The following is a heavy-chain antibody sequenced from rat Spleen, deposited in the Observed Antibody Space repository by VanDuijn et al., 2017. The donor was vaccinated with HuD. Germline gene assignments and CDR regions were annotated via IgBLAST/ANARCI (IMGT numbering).Heavy chain of an antibody. CDR2: IWSNGGT. D-gene: IGHD4-3*01. V-gene: IGHV2-13*01. J-gene: IGHJ3*01. CDR1: GFSLSSYG. Sequence: QVQLKESGPGLVQPSQTLSLTCSVSGFSLSSYGVIWVRQPPGKGLEWMGVIWSNGGTDYNSAIKSRLSISKDTSKRQVFLKMNSLQTEDTATYYCAREVIIRAPFAYWGQGTLVTVSS. CDR3: AREVIIRAPFAY.